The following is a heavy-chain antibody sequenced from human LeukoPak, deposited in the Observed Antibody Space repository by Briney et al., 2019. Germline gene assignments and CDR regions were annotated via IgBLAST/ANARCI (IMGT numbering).Heavy chain of an antibody. CDR2: IYESGTT. CDR1: GESLNSYY. V-gene: IGHV4-34*01. CDR3: ARGAWATRLGS. D-gene: IGHD2-15*01. Sequence: SSEALSLTCAVYGESLNSYYWSWVRQPPGEGLEWIGEIYESGTTEYNPSLKSRVTISMVPSKQQFSLSLSSVTAADTAVYYCARGAWATRLGSWGLGTPVIVSS. J-gene: IGHJ4*02.